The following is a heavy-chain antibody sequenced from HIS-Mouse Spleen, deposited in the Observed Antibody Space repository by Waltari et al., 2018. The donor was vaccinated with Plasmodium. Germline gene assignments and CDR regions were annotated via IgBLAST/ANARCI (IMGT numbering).Heavy chain of an antibody. Sequence: QVQLVESGGGVVQPGRSLRLSCAASGFTFSSYGMRRVRQAPGKGLEWVAVISYDGSNKYYADSVKGRFTISRDNSKNTLYLQMNSLRAEDTAVYYCANKASGSYYQHWGQGTLVTVSS. V-gene: IGHV3-30*18. J-gene: IGHJ1*01. CDR3: ANKASGSYYQH. CDR1: GFTFSSYG. CDR2: ISYDGSNK. D-gene: IGHD1-26*01.